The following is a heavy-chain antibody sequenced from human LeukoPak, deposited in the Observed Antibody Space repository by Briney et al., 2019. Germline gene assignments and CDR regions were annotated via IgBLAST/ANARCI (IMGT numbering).Heavy chain of an antibody. J-gene: IGHJ6*03. CDR3: ARGNMWDYRRYYYYMDV. V-gene: IGHV4-39*07. CDR2: IYYSGST. Sequence: KPSETLSLTCTVSGGSISSSSYYWGWIRQPPGKGLEWIGSIYYSGSTYYNPSLKSRVTISVDTSKNQFSLKLNSVTAADTAIYYCARGNMWDYRRYYYYMDVWGKGTTVTVSS. CDR1: GGSISSSSYY. D-gene: IGHD4-11*01.